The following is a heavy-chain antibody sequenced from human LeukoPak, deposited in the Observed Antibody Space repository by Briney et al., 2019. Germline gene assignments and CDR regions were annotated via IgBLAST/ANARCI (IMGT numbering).Heavy chain of an antibody. Sequence: GASVKVSCKASGYSSTNYGISWVRQAPGQGLEWMGWIHIYGGNTNHAQKFQGRVTMTTDTSTSTVYMEVRGLRSDDTAMYYCARDVGITVADSFDPWGQGTLVTVSS. V-gene: IGHV1-18*01. CDR3: ARDVGITVADSFDP. D-gene: IGHD6-13*01. J-gene: IGHJ5*02. CDR1: GYSSTNYG. CDR2: IHIYGGNT.